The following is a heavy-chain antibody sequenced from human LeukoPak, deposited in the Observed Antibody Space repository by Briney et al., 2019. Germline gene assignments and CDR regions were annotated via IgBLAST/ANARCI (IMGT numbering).Heavy chain of an antibody. CDR1: GGSISSYY. D-gene: IGHD4-17*01. V-gene: IGHV4-59*12. CDR2: IYYSGST. CDR3: ARDHNVASLTTIFDY. Sequence: SETLSLTCTVSGGSISSYYWSWIRQPPGKGLEWIGYIYYSGSTNYNPSLKSRVTISVDTSKNQFSLKLSSVTAADTAVYYCARDHNVASLTTIFDYWGQGTLVTVSS. J-gene: IGHJ4*02.